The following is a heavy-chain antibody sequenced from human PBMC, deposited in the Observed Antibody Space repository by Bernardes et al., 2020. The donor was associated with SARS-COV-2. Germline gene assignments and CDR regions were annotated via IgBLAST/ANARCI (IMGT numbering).Heavy chain of an antibody. D-gene: IGHD3-22*01. CDR2: ISGGGDGP. CDR3: AKDRGYYDSSGWYDAFDI. V-gene: IGHV3-23*01. Sequence: SLRLSCAASGFTFVNYAMSWVRQAPGKGLEWVSSISGGGDGPYYADSVRDRFTISRDNSKNTVYLQMNSLRAEDTAIYYCAKDRGYYDSSGWYDAFDIWGQGTMVTVSS. J-gene: IGHJ3*02. CDR1: GFTFVNYA.